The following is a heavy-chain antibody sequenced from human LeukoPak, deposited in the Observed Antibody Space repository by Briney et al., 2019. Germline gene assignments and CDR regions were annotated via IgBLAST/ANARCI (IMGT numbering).Heavy chain of an antibody. V-gene: IGHV3-7*01. CDR1: GFTFSRYW. CDR2: IKQDGSDK. D-gene: IGHD2-21*01. J-gene: IGHJ4*02. CDR3: ARRGDSPMIGDF. Sequence: GGSLRLSCAASGFTFSRYWMTWVRQAPGKGLEWVANIKQDGSDKYDVDSVKGRFTISRDNAQNSLYLQMDGLRAEDTAVYYCARRGDSPMIGDFWGQGTLVTVPS.